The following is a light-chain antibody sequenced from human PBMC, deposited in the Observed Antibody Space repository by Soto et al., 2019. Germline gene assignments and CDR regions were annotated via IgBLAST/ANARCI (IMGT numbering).Light chain of an antibody. CDR1: QGISKY. V-gene: IGKV1-27*01. J-gene: IGKJ1*01. CDR2: AAS. Sequence: DIQMTQSPSSLSASVRDRVTITCRASQGISKYLAWYQQKPGKVPKLLIYAASNLQSGVPSRFSGSGSGTDFTLTISSLQPEDVATYCCQKYDSAPWTFGQGTKVEIK. CDR3: QKYDSAPWT.